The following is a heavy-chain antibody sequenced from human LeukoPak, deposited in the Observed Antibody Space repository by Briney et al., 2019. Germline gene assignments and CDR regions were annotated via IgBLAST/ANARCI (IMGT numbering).Heavy chain of an antibody. CDR3: ARGGYGAVYDAFDI. J-gene: IGHJ3*02. D-gene: IGHD4-17*01. Sequence: PSETLSLTCAVSGGYISSGGYSWSWIRQPPGKGLEWIGYIYHSGSTYYNPSLKSRVTISVDRSKNQFSLKLSSVTAADTAVYYCARGGYGAVYDAFDIWGQGTMVTVSS. CDR1: GGYISSGGYS. V-gene: IGHV4-30-2*01. CDR2: IYHSGST.